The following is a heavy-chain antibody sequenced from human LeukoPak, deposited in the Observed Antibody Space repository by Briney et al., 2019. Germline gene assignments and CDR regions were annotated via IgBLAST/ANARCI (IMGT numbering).Heavy chain of an antibody. CDR3: TRHAGYCSGGSCQHYYYYYYMDV. CDR1: GFTFSGSA. CDR2: IRSKANSYAT. V-gene: IGHV3-73*01. J-gene: IGHJ6*03. Sequence: PGGSLRLSCAASGFTFSGSAMHWVRQAPGKGLEWVGRIRSKANSYATAYAASVKGRFTISRDDSKNTAYLQMNSLKTEDTAVYYCTRHAGYCSGGSCQHYYYYYYMDVWGKGTTVTVSS. D-gene: IGHD2-15*01.